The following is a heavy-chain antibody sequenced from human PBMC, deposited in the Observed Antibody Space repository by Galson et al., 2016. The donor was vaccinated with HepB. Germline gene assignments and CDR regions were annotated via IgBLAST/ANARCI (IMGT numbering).Heavy chain of an antibody. J-gene: IGHJ4*02. CDR2: IYYSGTT. D-gene: IGHD4-11*01. V-gene: IGHV4-31*03. CDR1: GGSISSGGYY. Sequence: TLSLTCTVSGGSISSGGYYWSWIRQHPGKGLEWIGFIYYSGTTYCNPSLKSRVTISVDMSENQFSLKLSSVTAADTAVYYCAKSGPYGNHYFDYWGQGTLVTVSS. CDR3: AKSGPYGNHYFDY.